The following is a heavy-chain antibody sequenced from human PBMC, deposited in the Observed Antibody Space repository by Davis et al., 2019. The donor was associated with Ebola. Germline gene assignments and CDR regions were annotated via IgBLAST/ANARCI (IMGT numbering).Heavy chain of an antibody. J-gene: IGHJ6*04. D-gene: IGHD3-3*01. CDR1: GGSISSSSYY. V-gene: IGHV4-39*07. CDR2: IYHSGST. Sequence: MPSETLSLTCTVSGGSISSSSYYWGWIRQPPGKGLEWIGEIYHSGSTNYNPSLKSRVTISVDKSKNQFSLKLSSVTAADTAVYYCARWMIFGVGPLYYYYGMDVWGKGTTVTVSS. CDR3: ARWMIFGVGPLYYYYGMDV.